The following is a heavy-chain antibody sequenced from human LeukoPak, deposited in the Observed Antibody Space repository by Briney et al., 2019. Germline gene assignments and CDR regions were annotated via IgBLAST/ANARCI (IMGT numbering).Heavy chain of an antibody. CDR3: ARSRAPPMDTYYFDY. J-gene: IGHJ4*02. Sequence: SETLSLTCTVSGGSISSYYWSWIRQPPGKGLEWIGYIYYSGSTNYNPSLKSGVTISVDTSKNQFSLRLSSVTAADTAVYYCARSRAPPMDTYYFDYWGQGTLVTVSS. D-gene: IGHD3-10*01. CDR2: IYYSGST. V-gene: IGHV4-59*01. CDR1: GGSISSYY.